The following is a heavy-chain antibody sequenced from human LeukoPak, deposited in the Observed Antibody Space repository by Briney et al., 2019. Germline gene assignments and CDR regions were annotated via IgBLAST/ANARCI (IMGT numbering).Heavy chain of an antibody. CDR1: GFTFSDYY. J-gene: IGHJ4*02. CDR3: ATTVTTGNFDY. D-gene: IGHD4-17*01. V-gene: IGHV3-66*01. Sequence: GGSLRLSCAGTGFTFSDYYMDWVRQAPGKGLEWVSVIYSGGSTYYADSVKGRFTISRDNSKNTLYLQMNSLRAEDTAVYYCATTVTTGNFDYWGQGTLVTVSS. CDR2: IYSGGST.